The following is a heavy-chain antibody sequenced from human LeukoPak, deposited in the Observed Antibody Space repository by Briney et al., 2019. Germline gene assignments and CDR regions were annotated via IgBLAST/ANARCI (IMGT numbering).Heavy chain of an antibody. CDR3: AKGGGYEAQCYYYHLDV. CDR2: IRYDGSNK. J-gene: IGHJ6*03. CDR1: LFTYISYG. D-gene: IGHD5-12*01. V-gene: IGHV3-30*02. Sequence: GRTLRLSLAASLFTYISYGMYCVREAPSTGLEGVTVIRYDGSNKYYADSVKGRFTVPRDNSKNTLYLQMKSLRAEDTAVYYCAKGGGYEAQCYYYHLDVWGKGTTVTISS.